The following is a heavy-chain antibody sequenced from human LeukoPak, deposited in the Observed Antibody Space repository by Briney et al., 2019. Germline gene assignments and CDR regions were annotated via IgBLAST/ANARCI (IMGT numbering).Heavy chain of an antibody. CDR1: GYTFTSYG. J-gene: IGHJ4*02. V-gene: IGHV1-18*01. CDR3: AKTLDYIVGATTAGDY. Sequence: ASVKVSCKASGYTFTSYGISWVRHVPGQGLEWLGWISAYNGDTDYAQKFQGRVTITADKSTSTAYMELSSLRSEDTAVYYCAKTLDYIVGATTAGDYWGQGTLVTVSS. D-gene: IGHD1-26*01. CDR2: ISAYNGDT.